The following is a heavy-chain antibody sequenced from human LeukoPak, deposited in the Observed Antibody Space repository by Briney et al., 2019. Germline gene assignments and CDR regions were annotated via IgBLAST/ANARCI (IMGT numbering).Heavy chain of an antibody. D-gene: IGHD1-7*01. Sequence: ASVKVSCKASGHTFTGYYMHWVRQAPGQGLEWMGWINPNSGGTNYAQKFQGRVTMTRDTSISTAYMELNRLRSDDTAVYYCASTSPGAGTTPLDYWGQGTLVTVSS. J-gene: IGHJ4*02. CDR3: ASTSPGAGTTPLDY. CDR1: GHTFTGYY. V-gene: IGHV1-2*02. CDR2: INPNSGGT.